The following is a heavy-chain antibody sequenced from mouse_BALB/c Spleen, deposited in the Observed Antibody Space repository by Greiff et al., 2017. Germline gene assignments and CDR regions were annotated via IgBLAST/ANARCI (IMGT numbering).Heavy chain of an antibody. Sequence: QVHVKQSGPELVRPGASVKMSCKPSGYTFTSYWMHWVKQRPGQGLEWIGMIDPSNSETRLNQKFKDKATLIVDKSSNTAYMQLSSLTSEDSAVYYCARSAYGNYDYYAMDYWGQGTSVTVSS. CDR3: ARSAYGNYDYYAMDY. J-gene: IGHJ4*01. V-gene: IGHV1S127*01. D-gene: IGHD2-10*02. CDR1: GYTFTSYW. CDR2: IDPSNSET.